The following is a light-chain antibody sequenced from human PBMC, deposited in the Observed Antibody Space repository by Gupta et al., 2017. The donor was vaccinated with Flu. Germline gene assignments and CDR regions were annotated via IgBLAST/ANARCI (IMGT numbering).Light chain of an antibody. Sequence: QSALTQPASVSGSPGQSITLSCPGTSSDVGGYNYVSWYQQHPGKAPKLMIYEVGNRPSGVSNRFSGSKSGNTASLTISGLQAEDEADYYCSSYTSSSTRVFGGGTKLTVL. CDR3: SSYTSSSTRV. CDR2: EVG. J-gene: IGLJ3*02. V-gene: IGLV2-14*01. CDR1: SSDVGGYNY.